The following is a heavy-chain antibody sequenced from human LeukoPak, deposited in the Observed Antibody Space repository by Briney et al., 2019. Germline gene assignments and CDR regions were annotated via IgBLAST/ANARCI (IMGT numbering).Heavy chain of an antibody. Sequence: GRSLRLSCAASGFTFSSYAMHWVRQAPGKGLVWVSRINTDGSITNYADSVKGRFSISRDNAKNTLYLQMSSLRAEDTAVYYCARDRGPRTGFMVREAYDYWGQGTLVTASS. CDR3: ARDRGPRTGFMVREAYDY. D-gene: IGHD3-10*01. CDR1: GFTFSSYA. CDR2: INTDGSIT. V-gene: IGHV3-74*01. J-gene: IGHJ4*02.